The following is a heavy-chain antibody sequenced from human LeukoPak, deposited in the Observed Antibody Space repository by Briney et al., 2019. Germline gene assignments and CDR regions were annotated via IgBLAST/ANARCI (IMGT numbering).Heavy chain of an antibody. J-gene: IGHJ6*03. CDR2: IIPIFGTA. CDR3: ARSRAVEWELRTDYYYYMDV. Sequence: SVKVSCKASGGTFSSYAISWVRQAPGQGLEWMGGIIPIFGTANYAQKFQGRVAITTDESTSTAYMELSSLRSEDTAVYYCARSRAVEWELRTDYYYYMDVWGKGTTVTVSS. CDR1: GGTFSSYA. V-gene: IGHV1-69*05. D-gene: IGHD1-26*01.